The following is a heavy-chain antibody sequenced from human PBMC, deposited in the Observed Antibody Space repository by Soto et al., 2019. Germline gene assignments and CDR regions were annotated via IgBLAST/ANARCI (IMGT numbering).Heavy chain of an antibody. CDR2: ISTYNGNT. CDR3: AGAYRFCSGGDCGAGGSGFDS. Sequence: QVQLEQSGAEVKKPGASVKVSCKASGYTFTTYGITWVRQAPGQGLEWVGWISTYNGNTNYAHNLQGRISTPTDTFTSTGYMELRTLRSDDTAVYYCAGAYRFCSGGDCGAGGSGFDSWGQGTLVIVSS. D-gene: IGHD2-21*02. J-gene: IGHJ4*02. CDR1: GYTFTTYG. V-gene: IGHV1-18*01.